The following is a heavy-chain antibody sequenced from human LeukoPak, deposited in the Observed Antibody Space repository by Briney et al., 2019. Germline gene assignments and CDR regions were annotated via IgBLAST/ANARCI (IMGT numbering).Heavy chain of an antibody. CDR1: GDSISDDY. J-gene: IGHJ4*02. CDR2: IFFTGRT. Sequence: SGTLSLTCTVSGDSISDDYWSWIRQPPGKGLEWIGYIFFTGRTNYSPSLKSRVTISLDTSKNQFSLQLTSVTTADTAVYYCASSETLRHIDCWGQGTLVTVTS. D-gene: IGHD3-3*01. CDR3: ASSETLRHIDC. V-gene: IGHV4-59*01.